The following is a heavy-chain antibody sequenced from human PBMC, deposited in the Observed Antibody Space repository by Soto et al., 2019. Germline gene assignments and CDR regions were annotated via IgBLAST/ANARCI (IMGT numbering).Heavy chain of an antibody. CDR2: IIPILGIA. V-gene: IGHV1-69*02. J-gene: IGHJ6*02. Sequence: QVQLVQSGAEVKKPGSSVKVSCKASGGTFSSYTISWVRQAPGQGLEWMGRIIPILGIANYAQKFQGRVTITADNSTSTAYMELSSLRSEDTAVYYCARGMVRGQNYGMDVWGQGTTVTVSS. CDR1: GGTFSSYT. CDR3: ARGMVRGQNYGMDV. D-gene: IGHD3-10*01.